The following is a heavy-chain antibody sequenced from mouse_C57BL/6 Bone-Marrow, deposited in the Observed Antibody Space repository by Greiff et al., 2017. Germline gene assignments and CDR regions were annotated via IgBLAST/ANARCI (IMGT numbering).Heavy chain of an antibody. V-gene: IGHV5-17*01. CDR3: ARVLLRSGFAY. CDR1: GFTFSDYG. J-gene: IGHJ3*01. CDR2: ISSGSSTI. D-gene: IGHD1-1*01. Sequence: EVKLMESGGGLVKPGGSLKLSCAASGFTFSDYGMHWVRQAPEKGLEWVAYISSGSSTIYYADTVKGRFTISRDNAKTTLFLQMTSLRSEDTAMYYCARVLLRSGFAYWGQGTLVTVSA.